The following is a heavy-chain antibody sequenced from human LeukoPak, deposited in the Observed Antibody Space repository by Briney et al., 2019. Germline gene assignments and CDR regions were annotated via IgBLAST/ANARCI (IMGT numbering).Heavy chain of an antibody. J-gene: IGHJ6*02. D-gene: IGHD3-16*01. CDR1: GVSISSGGYS. Sequence: PSETLSLTCAVSGVSISSGGYSWSWIRQPPGKGLEWIGYIYHSGSTYYNPSLKSRVTIPVDKSKNQFSLKLSSVTAADTAVYYCARDWGGYGPTVNYYYGMDVWGQGTTVTVSS. V-gene: IGHV4-30-2*01. CDR2: IYHSGST. CDR3: ARDWGGYGPTVNYYYGMDV.